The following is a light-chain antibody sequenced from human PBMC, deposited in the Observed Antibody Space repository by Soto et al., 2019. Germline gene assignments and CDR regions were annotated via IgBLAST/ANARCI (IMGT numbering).Light chain of an antibody. Sequence: QSVLSQPPSASGTPGQTVIISCSGSRSDIGSNFVNWYQHLPGTAPKLLIYNSNQRPSGVPDRFSGSKSGTSASLAISGLQSEDEADYYCAAWDDSQTGPVFGTGTKVTVL. CDR3: AAWDDSQTGPV. V-gene: IGLV1-44*01. CDR2: NSN. J-gene: IGLJ1*01. CDR1: RSDIGSNF.